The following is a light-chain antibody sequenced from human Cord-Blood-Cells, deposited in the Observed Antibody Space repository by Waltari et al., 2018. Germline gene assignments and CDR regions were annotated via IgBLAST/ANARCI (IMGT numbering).Light chain of an antibody. Sequence: HSAMTQPPSASGSPGQSVTISFTGTSSDVGGSNYASWYQQHPGKAPKLMIYEVSKRPSGVPDRFSGSKSGNTASLTVSGLQAEDEADYYCSSYAGSNNLVFGGGTKLTVL. V-gene: IGLV2-8*01. CDR3: SSYAGSNNLV. CDR2: EVS. J-gene: IGLJ2*01. CDR1: SSDVGGSNY.